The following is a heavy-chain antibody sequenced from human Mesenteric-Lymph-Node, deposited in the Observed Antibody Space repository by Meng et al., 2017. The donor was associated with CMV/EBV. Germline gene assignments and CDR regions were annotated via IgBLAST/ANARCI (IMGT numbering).Heavy chain of an antibody. CDR1: GFTFSTYG. V-gene: IGHV3-13*01. CDR2: IGTVGDT. D-gene: IGHD3-16*01. CDR3: ARDGGLGAFDI. J-gene: IGHJ3*02. Sequence: GESLKISCVASGFTFSTYGMHWVRQATGKGLEWVSGIGTVGDTYYPDSVKGRFTISREHAKNSLYLQMNSLRAGDTAVYYCARDGGLGAFDIWGQGTMVTVSS.